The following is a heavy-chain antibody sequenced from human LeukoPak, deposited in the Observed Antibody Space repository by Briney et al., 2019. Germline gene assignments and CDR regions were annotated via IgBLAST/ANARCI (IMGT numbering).Heavy chain of an antibody. V-gene: IGHV3-23*01. CDR3: AKDPFEYYDSSGYLY. D-gene: IGHD3-22*01. CDR1: GFTFSSYA. Sequence: GGSLRLSCAASGFTFSSYAMSWVRQAPGKGLEWVSAISGSGGSTYYADSVKGRFTISRDNSKNTLYLQMNSLRAEDTAVYYCAKDPFEYYDSSGYLYWGQGTLVTVSS. CDR2: ISGSGGST. J-gene: IGHJ4*02.